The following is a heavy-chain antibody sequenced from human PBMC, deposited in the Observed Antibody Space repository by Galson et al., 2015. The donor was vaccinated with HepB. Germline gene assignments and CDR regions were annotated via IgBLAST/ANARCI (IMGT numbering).Heavy chain of an antibody. D-gene: IGHD1-1*01. V-gene: IGHV2-5*02. Sequence: PALVKPTQTLTLTCTFSGFSFSTTGVGVGWIRQPPGKALEWLALIYWDDDKRYSPSLKSRLTITKDASKDQVVLTMTNMVPVDTATYYCVYRSNNWDRFDSWGQGTLVTVSS. J-gene: IGHJ5*01. CDR1: GFSFSTTGVG. CDR2: IYWDDDK. CDR3: VYRSNNWDRFDS.